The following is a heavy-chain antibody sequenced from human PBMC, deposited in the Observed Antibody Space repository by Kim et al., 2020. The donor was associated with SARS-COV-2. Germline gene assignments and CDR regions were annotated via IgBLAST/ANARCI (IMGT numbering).Heavy chain of an antibody. Sequence: VRGRFTISRDNSQNTWYLHMSSLRPEDTAIYYCARDDYDDYSIDYWGQGTLVAVSS. D-gene: IGHD4-17*01. V-gene: IGHV3-30*14. J-gene: IGHJ4*02. CDR3: ARDDYDDYSIDY.